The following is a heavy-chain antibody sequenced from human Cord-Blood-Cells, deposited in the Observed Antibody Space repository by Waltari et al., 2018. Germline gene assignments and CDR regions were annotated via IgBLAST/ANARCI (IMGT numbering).Heavy chain of an antibody. CDR3: ARQAGATAFDI. V-gene: IGHV4-39*07. CDR2: IYYSGST. Sequence: QLQLQESGPGLVKPSETLSLTCTVSGGSISSSSYYWGWVRQPPGKGLAWIGSIYYSGSTYYNPALKSRVTISVDTSKNQFSLKLSSVTAADTAVYYCARQAGATAFDIWGQGTMVTVSS. D-gene: IGHD1-26*01. J-gene: IGHJ3*02. CDR1: GGSISSSSYY.